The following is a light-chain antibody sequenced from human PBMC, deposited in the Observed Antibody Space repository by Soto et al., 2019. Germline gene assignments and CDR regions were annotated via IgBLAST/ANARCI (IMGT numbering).Light chain of an antibody. CDR3: QQYGSSSWT. CDR1: RAGSSQ. Sequence: ETVLTQSPATLTAYPEERATLSCSASRAGSSQLAWYQHKPGQAPRLLIYDTSNRAGGIPARFSGSGSGTEFTLTISRLEPEDFAVYYCQQYGSSSWTFGQGTKVDVK. V-gene: IGKV3-20*01. CDR2: DTS. J-gene: IGKJ1*01.